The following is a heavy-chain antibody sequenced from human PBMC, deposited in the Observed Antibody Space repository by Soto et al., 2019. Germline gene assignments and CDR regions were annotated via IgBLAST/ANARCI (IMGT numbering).Heavy chain of an antibody. CDR2: IKQDGSEK. D-gene: IGHD3-3*01. CDR1: GFTFSSYW. V-gene: IGHV3-7*05. CDR3: AREGGFWSGSYPPSQYYYMDV. J-gene: IGHJ6*03. Sequence: GSLRLSCAASGFTFSSYWMSWVRQAPGKGLEWVANIKQDGSEKYYVDSVKGRFTIFRDNAENSLYLQMNSLRPEDTAIYYCAREGGFWSGSYPPSQYYYMDVWGKGTTVTVSS.